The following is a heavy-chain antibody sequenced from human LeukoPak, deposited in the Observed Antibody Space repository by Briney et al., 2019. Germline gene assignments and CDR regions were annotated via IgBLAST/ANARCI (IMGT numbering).Heavy chain of an antibody. J-gene: IGHJ4*02. CDR2: ISSSSSYI. CDR3: ASGYDCDY. Sequence: PGGSLRLSCAASGFTFSSYAMSWVRQAPEKGLEWVSSISSSSSYIYYADSVKGRFTISRDNAKNSLYLQMNSLRAEDTAVYYCASGYDCDYWGQGTLVTVSS. CDR1: GFTFSSYA. V-gene: IGHV3-21*01. D-gene: IGHD5-12*01.